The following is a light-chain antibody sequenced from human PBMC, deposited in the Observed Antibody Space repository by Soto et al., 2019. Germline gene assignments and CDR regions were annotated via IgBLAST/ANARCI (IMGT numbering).Light chain of an antibody. Sequence: DIQMTQSPSSLSASVGDRVKISCQASQDINNYLNWYQQKPGKAPKLLIYDASNLETGVPSRFSGSGSGTDFTFTISSLQPEDIAAYYCQQYDNLPPFTFGQGTRLEIK. CDR2: DAS. CDR1: QDINNY. J-gene: IGKJ5*01. CDR3: QQYDNLPPFT. V-gene: IGKV1-33*01.